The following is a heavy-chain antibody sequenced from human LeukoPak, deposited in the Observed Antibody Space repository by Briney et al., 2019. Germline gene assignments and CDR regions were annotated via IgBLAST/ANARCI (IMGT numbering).Heavy chain of an antibody. J-gene: IGHJ5*02. CDR3: ARSATSSSSRINWFDA. CDR2: ITSSSSYI. V-gene: IGHV3-21*01. Sequence: PGGSLRLSCTASGFTFSTYSMNWVRQAPGKGLEWVSSITSSSSYIFYVDSVKGRFTISRDNAKNSLHLQMDSLRAEDSAVYYCARSATSSSSRINWFDAWGRGTLVTVSS. D-gene: IGHD6-6*01. CDR1: GFTFSTYS.